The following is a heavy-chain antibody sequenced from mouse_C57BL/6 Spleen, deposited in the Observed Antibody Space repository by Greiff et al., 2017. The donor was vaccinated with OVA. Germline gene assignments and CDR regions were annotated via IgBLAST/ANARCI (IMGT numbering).Heavy chain of an antibody. V-gene: IGHV1-26*01. CDR3: ASGLLLRYRAWFAY. Sequence: EVQLQQSGPELVKPGASVKISCKASGYTFTDYYMNWVKQSHGKSLEWIGDINPNNGGTSYNQKFKGKATLTVDKSSSTAYMELRSLTSEDSAVYYCASGLLLRYRAWFAYWGQGTLVTVSA. J-gene: IGHJ3*01. D-gene: IGHD1-1*01. CDR2: INPNNGGT. CDR1: GYTFTDYY.